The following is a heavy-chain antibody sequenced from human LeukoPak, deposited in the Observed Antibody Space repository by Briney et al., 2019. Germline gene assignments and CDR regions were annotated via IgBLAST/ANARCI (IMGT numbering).Heavy chain of an antibody. V-gene: IGHV3-74*01. CDR2: INSDGSST. D-gene: IGHD3/OR15-3a*01. J-gene: IGHJ3*02. CDR3: ARTVTDAFDI. Sequence: GGSLRLSCAASGFTFISNWMHWVRQAPEKGLVWVSRINSDGSSTSYADSVKGRFTISRDNAKNTLYLQMNSLRAEDTAVYYCARTVTDAFDIWGQGTMVTVSS. CDR1: GFTFISNW.